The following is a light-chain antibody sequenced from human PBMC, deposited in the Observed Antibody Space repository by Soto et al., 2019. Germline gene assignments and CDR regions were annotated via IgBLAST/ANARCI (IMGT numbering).Light chain of an antibody. CDR2: QDT. Sequence: SYELTQPPSVSVSPGQTASITCSGDKLGDKYACWYQQKPGQSPVVVIYQDTKRPSGIPERFSGSNSGNTATLTISGTQAMDEADYYCQAWDSSTAVVFGGGTQLTVL. CDR1: KLGDKY. CDR3: QAWDSSTAVV. J-gene: IGLJ2*01. V-gene: IGLV3-1*01.